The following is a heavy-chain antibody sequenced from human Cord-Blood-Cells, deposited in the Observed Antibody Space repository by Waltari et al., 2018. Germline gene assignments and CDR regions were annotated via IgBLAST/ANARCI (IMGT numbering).Heavy chain of an antibody. CDR3: ARGFNASAAGAFDI. J-gene: IGHJ3*02. CDR1: GGTFSSYA. Sequence: QVQLVQSGAEVKKPGSSVKVSCKASGGTFSSYAISWVRQAPGQGLEWMGRFIPILGIANYAQKFQGRVTITADKSTSTAYMELSSLRSEDTAVYYCARGFNASAAGAFDIWGQGTMVTVSS. CDR2: FIPILGIA. V-gene: IGHV1-69*09. D-gene: IGHD6-13*01.